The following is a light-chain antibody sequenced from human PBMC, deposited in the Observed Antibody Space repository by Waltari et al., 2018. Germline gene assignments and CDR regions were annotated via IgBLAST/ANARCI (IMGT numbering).Light chain of an antibody. V-gene: IGKV1-17*03. CDR2: AAS. J-gene: IGKJ2*01. CDR3: LQHNSDPQT. Sequence: DIQMTQSPSAMSASVGARVTITCRASQAISNYLAWFQQKPGQAPKRLIYAASNLQPGVPSRFSGSGSGTEFTLTISSLQPEDFATYYCLQHNSDPQTFGQGTKLEIK. CDR1: QAISNY.